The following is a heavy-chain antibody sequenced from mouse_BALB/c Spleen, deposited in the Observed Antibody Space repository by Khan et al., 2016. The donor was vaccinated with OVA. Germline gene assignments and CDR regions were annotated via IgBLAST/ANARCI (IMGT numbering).Heavy chain of an antibody. V-gene: IGHV1-7*01. Sequence: QVRLQQSGAELAKPGASVKMSCKASGYTFTTNWMHWIKQRPGQGLEWIGYINPTSGYTDYNEKFKDRATLSADKSSSTAYMQLTSLTSEDSAVYYCTRDRIDYWGQGTTLTVSS. CDR2: INPTSGYT. J-gene: IGHJ2*01. CDR1: GYTFTTNW. CDR3: TRDRIDY.